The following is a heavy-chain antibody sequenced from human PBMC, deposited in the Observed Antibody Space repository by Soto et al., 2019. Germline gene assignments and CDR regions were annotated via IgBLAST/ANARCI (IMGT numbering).Heavy chain of an antibody. Sequence: QVQLVQSGAEVRKPGASVKVSCKASGYTFTTYGISWVRQAPGQGLEWMGWISGYNGHTKYAQKFQGRVTMNTDTSTSTVYMDLRRLRSDDTDVYYCAREGEMPYYYYGLDVWGQGTTVTVSS. V-gene: IGHV1-18*01. CDR1: GYTFTTYG. D-gene: IGHD3-16*01. CDR2: ISGYNGHT. J-gene: IGHJ6*02. CDR3: AREGEMPYYYYGLDV.